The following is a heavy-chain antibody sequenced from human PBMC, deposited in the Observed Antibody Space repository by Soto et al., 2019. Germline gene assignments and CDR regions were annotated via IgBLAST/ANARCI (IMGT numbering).Heavy chain of an antibody. Sequence: GGSLRLSCAASGFTFSSYSMNWVRQAPGKGLEWVSYISSSSSLIYYADSVKGRFTISRGNARNSLYLEMGSLRAEDTAVYYCARGGGSCFTGFCAFDIWGQGTMVTVSS. D-gene: IGHD2-15*01. CDR3: ARGGGSCFTGFCAFDI. CDR2: ISSSSSLI. CDR1: GFTFSSYS. J-gene: IGHJ3*02. V-gene: IGHV3-48*04.